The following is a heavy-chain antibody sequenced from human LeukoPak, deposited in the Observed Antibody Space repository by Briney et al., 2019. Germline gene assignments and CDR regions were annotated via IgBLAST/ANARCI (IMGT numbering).Heavy chain of an antibody. J-gene: IGHJ6*03. D-gene: IGHD3-22*01. V-gene: IGHV1-69*05. CDR3: ARADSSGYYYYYYMDV. Sequence: SVKVSCKASGGTFSSYAISWVRQAPGQGLEWMGGIIPIFGTANYAQKFQGRVTITTDESTSTAYMELSSLRSEDTAVYYCARADSSGYYYYYYMDVWGKGTTVTVSS. CDR2: IIPIFGTA. CDR1: GGTFSSYA.